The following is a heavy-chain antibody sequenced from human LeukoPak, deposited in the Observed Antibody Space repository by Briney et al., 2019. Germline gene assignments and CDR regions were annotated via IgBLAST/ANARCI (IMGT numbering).Heavy chain of an antibody. D-gene: IGHD4-11*01. CDR1: GFTVSSSY. V-gene: IGHV3-53*01. CDR2: IYSAGRT. J-gene: IGHJ4*02. CDR3: ARWGNDYSQFDS. Sequence: PGGSLRLSCAASGFTVSSSYLNWVRQAQGKGLEWVSVIYSAGRTHYADSVKGRFTISRDNSKNTLYLQMNSLRAEDTAVYFCARWGNDYSQFDSWGQGTLVTVS.